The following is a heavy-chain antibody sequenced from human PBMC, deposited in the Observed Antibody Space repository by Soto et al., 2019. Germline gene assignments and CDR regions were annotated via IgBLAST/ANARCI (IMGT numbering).Heavy chain of an antibody. CDR2: IIPILGIA. Sequence: ASVKVSCKASGGTFSSYTISWVRQAPGQGLEWMGRIIPILGIANYAQKFQGRVTITADKSTSTAYMELSSLRSEDTAVYYCARAGLDDCSSTSCTNWFDPWGQGTLVTVSS. J-gene: IGHJ5*02. CDR3: ARAGLDDCSSTSCTNWFDP. V-gene: IGHV1-69*02. D-gene: IGHD2-2*01. CDR1: GGTFSSYT.